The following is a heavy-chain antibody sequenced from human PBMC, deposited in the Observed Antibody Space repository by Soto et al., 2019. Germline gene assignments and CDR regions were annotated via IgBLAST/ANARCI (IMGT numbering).Heavy chain of an antibody. CDR2: IFSRGTP. V-gene: IGHV4-59*01. D-gene: IGHD4-17*01. CDR1: GVSITDYH. J-gene: IGHJ5*02. Sequence: QVQLQEPGPGLVKPSETLSLTCTVSGVSITDYHWSWIRQSPGRGLEWIGYIFSRGTPNYNPSLKSRVTISVDTSRNQFSLKLNSLTAADTAMYFCAKRFGDYVGWFDPWGQGALVIVSS. CDR3: AKRFGDYVGWFDP.